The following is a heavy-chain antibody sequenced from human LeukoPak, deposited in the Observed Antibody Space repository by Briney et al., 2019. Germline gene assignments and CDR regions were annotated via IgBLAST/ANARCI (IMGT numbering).Heavy chain of an antibody. J-gene: IGHJ4*02. V-gene: IGHV1-18*01. Sequence: ASVKVSCKPSGYTFTSYGISWVRQAPGQGLEWMGWISAYNGNTNYAQKLQGRVTMTTDTSTSTAYMELRSLRSDDTAVYYCARDAPRYCSSTSCYAFDYWGQGTLVTVSS. CDR1: GYTFTSYG. CDR2: ISAYNGNT. D-gene: IGHD2-2*01. CDR3: ARDAPRYCSSTSCYAFDY.